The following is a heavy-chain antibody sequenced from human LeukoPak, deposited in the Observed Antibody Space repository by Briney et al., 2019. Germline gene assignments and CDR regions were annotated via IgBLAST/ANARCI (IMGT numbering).Heavy chain of an antibody. CDR2: INHSGST. D-gene: IGHD2-15*01. V-gene: IGHV4-34*01. Sequence: SETLSLTCAVYGGSFSGYYWSWIRQPPGKGLEWIGEINHSGSTNYNPSLKSRVTISVDTSKNQFSLKLSSVTAADTAVYYCARGYRNDIVVVVAPTDYYGMDVWGQGTTVTVSS. CDR1: GGSFSGYY. CDR3: ARGYRNDIVVVVAPTDYYGMDV. J-gene: IGHJ6*02.